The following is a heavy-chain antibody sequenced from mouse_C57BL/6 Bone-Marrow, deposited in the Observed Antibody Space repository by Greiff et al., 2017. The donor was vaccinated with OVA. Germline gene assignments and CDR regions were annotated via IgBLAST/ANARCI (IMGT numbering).Heavy chain of an antibody. J-gene: IGHJ4*01. Sequence: EVKLVESGGGLVQPGGSLSLSCAASGFTFTDYYMGWVRQPPGKALEWLGFIRNKANGYTTEYSASVKGRFTISRDNSQSILYLQMNALRAEDSATYYCARYPETYYYAMDYWGQGTSVTVSS. V-gene: IGHV7-3*01. CDR1: GFTFTDYY. CDR2: IRNKANGYTT. CDR3: ARYPETYYYAMDY.